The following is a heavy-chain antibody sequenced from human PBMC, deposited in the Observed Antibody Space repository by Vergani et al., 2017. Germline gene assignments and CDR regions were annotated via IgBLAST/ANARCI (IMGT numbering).Heavy chain of an antibody. D-gene: IGHD3-9*01. CDR3: AKVRRDILASYYSGYAFDI. CDR1: GFTFSSYA. V-gene: IGHV3-23*01. J-gene: IGHJ3*02. CDR2: ISGSGGST. Sequence: EVQLLESGGGLVQPGGSLRLSCAASGFTFSSYAMSWVRQAPGKGLEWVSAISGSGGSTYYADSVKGRFTISRDNSKNTLYLQMNSLRAEDTAVYYCAKVRRDILASYYSGYAFDIWGQGTMVTVSS.